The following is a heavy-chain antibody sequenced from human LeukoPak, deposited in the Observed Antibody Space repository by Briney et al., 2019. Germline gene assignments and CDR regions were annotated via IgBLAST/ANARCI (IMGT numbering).Heavy chain of an antibody. CDR3: ARESSDFWSGYSLDY. V-gene: IGHV4-59*01. D-gene: IGHD3-3*01. J-gene: IGHJ4*02. CDR1: GVSITTYY. Sequence: KASETLSLTCTVSGVSITTYYWSWIRQPPGKGLEWIGYIYHSGSTNYNPSLKSGITISVDTSKNQFSLKLSSVTAADTAVYYCARESSDFWSGYSLDYWGQGTLVTVSS. CDR2: IYHSGST.